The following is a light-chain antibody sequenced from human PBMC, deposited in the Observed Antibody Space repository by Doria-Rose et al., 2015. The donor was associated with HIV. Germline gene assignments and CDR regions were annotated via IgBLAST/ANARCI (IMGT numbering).Light chain of an antibody. CDR1: QSISTW. V-gene: IGKV1-5*03. CDR3: QHYQSYPYT. Sequence: QSPSTLSSSVGDRVTITCRASQSISTWLAWYQQKPGKAPKLLIYKASSLESGVPSRFSGSGSGTEFTLTISSLQPDDFASYYCQHYQSYPYTFGQGTKLEIK. CDR2: KAS. J-gene: IGKJ2*01.